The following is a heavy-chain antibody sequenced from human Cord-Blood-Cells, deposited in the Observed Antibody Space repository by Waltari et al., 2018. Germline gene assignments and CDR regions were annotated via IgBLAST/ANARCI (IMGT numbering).Heavy chain of an antibody. J-gene: IGHJ3*02. CDR3: ARIQQLAVLDAFDI. CDR2: ISYDGSNK. CDR1: GFTFRSYV. Sequence: QVQLVESGGGVVPPGRSLRLPCAASGFTFRSYVSHWVRQAPGKGLEWVAVISYDGSNKYYADSVNGRFTISRDNSKNTLYLQMNSLRAEDTAVYYCARIQQLAVLDAFDIWGQGTMVTVSS. V-gene: IGHV3-30*04. D-gene: IGHD6-13*01.